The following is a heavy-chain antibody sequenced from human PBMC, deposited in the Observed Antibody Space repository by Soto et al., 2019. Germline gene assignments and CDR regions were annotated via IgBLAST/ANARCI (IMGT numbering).Heavy chain of an antibody. V-gene: IGHV3-30*18. CDR2: ISYDGRNK. J-gene: IGHJ4*02. D-gene: IGHD3-3*01. Sequence: GGSLRLSCAASGLTFSSYGMHWVRQAPGRGLEWVAGISYDGRNKYYVDSVKGRFTISRDNSKNTLYLQMNSLRAEDTAVYYCAKARAQHYDFWSGYPVDYWGQGTLVTVSS. CDR3: AKARAQHYDFWSGYPVDY. CDR1: GLTFSSYG.